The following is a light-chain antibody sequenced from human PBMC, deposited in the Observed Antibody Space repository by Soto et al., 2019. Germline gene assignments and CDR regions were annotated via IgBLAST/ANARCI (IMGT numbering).Light chain of an antibody. V-gene: IGKV3-20*01. J-gene: IGKJ1*01. CDR1: QSVSSY. Sequence: EIVLTQSPATLSLSPGERATLSCRASQSVSSYLAWYQQKPGQAPRLLIYDTSTRATGVPTRFSGSRSGAEFTLTISRLKPEDLAVYYCQQYGSSGTFGQGTKVDIK. CDR3: QQYGSSGT. CDR2: DTS.